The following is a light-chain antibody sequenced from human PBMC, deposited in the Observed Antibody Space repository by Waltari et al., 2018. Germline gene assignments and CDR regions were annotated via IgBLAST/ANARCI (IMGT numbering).Light chain of an antibody. Sequence: EIVLTQSPATMTLSPGERATLSFTASQTVSSYLAWYQQKPGQAPRLLIYDASNRATGIPARFSGWGSGTDFTLTISSLEPEDFAVYYCQQRGSWPRTFGQGTKVEIK. V-gene: IGKV3-11*01. J-gene: IGKJ1*01. CDR3: QQRGSWPRT. CDR1: QTVSSY. CDR2: DAS.